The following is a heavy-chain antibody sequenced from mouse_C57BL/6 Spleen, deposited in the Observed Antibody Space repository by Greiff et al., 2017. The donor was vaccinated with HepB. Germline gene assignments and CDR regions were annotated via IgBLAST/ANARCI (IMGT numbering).Heavy chain of an antibody. V-gene: IGHV1-82*01. CDR1: GYAFSSSW. CDR2: IYPGDGDT. Sequence: QVTLKESGPELVKPGASVKISCKASGYAFSSSWMNWVKQRPGKGLEWIGRIYPGDGDTNYNGKFKGKATLTADKSSSTAYMQLSSLTSEDSAVYFCASPYAMDYWGQGTSVTVSS. J-gene: IGHJ4*01. CDR3: ASPYAMDY.